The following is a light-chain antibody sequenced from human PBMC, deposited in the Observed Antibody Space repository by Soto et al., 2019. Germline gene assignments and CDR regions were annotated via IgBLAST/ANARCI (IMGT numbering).Light chain of an antibody. CDR1: QTISSW. J-gene: IGKJ1*01. V-gene: IGKV1-5*03. CDR3: QHYNSYSEA. Sequence: IQVTQSPSSLSASVEDRVTITCLASQTISSWLAWYQQKQGKAPKLLIYKASTLKSGVPSRFSGSGYGTEFNLTISSLQPDDFATYYCQHYNSYSEAFGQGTKVDIK. CDR2: KAS.